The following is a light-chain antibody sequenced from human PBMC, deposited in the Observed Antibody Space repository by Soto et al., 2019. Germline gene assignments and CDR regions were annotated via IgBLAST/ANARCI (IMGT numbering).Light chain of an antibody. V-gene: IGLV2-14*01. Sequence: QSGLTQPASVSVSPGQSIAISCTGTSSDVGGYNYVSWYQQLPGKAPKLLISEVSNRPSGVSHRFSGSKSGNTASLTISGLQAEDEADYYCSSYRTGGPFVFGTGTKVTVL. CDR2: EVS. CDR1: SSDVGGYNY. CDR3: SSYRTGGPFV. J-gene: IGLJ1*01.